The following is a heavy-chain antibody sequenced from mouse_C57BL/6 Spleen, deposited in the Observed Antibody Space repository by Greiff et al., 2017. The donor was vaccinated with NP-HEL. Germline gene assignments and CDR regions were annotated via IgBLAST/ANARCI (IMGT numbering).Heavy chain of an antibody. D-gene: IGHD1-1*01. J-gene: IGHJ2*01. CDR2: IHPNSGST. V-gene: IGHV1-64*01. Sequence: QVQLQQPGAELVKPGASVKLSCKASGYTFTSYWMHWVKQRPGQGLEWIGMIHPNSGSTNYNEKFKSKATLTVDKSSSTAYMQLSSLTSEDSAVYYCANYYYGKYYFDYWGQGTTLTVSS. CDR1: GYTFTSYW. CDR3: ANYYYGKYYFDY.